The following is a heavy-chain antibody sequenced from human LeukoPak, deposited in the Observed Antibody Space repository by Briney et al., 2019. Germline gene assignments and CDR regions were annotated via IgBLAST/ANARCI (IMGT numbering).Heavy chain of an antibody. CDR1: GFTFSSYS. Sequence: PGGSLRLSCAASGFTFSSYSINWVCQAPGKGLEWVSSISSSNRYIYYADSVKGRFTISRDNAKNSLYLQMNSLRAEDTAVYYCARRLVAALDGMDVWGQGTTVTVSS. D-gene: IGHD2-15*01. J-gene: IGHJ6*02. V-gene: IGHV3-21*01. CDR2: ISSSNRYI. CDR3: ARRLVAALDGMDV.